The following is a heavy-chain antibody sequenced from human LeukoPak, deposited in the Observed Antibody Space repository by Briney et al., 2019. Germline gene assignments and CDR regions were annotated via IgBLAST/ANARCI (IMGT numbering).Heavy chain of an antibody. Sequence: ASVKVSCKDSGYTFTSYYMHWVRQAPGQGLEWMGIINPSGGSTSYAQKFQGRVTMTRDTSTSTVYMELSSLRSEDTAVYYCARAPTTVVRNNWFDPWGQGTLVTVSS. V-gene: IGHV1-46*01. CDR1: GYTFTSYY. D-gene: IGHD4-23*01. CDR3: ARAPTTVVRNNWFDP. CDR2: INPSGGST. J-gene: IGHJ5*02.